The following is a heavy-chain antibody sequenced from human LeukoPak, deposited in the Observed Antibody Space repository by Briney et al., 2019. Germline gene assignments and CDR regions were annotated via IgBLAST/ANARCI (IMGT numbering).Heavy chain of an antibody. J-gene: IGHJ4*02. Sequence: GGSLILSCAASGFAFSSYAMSWVRQAPGKGQEWVSAISGSGGSTYYADSVKGRFTISRDNSKNTLYLQMNSLRAEDTAVYYCAKARWELLDFDYWGQGTLVTVSS. CDR1: GFAFSSYA. D-gene: IGHD1-26*01. CDR2: ISGSGGST. CDR3: AKARWELLDFDY. V-gene: IGHV3-23*01.